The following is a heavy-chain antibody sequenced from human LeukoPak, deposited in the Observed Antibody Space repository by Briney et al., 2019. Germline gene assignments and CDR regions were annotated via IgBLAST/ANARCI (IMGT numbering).Heavy chain of an antibody. J-gene: IGHJ4*02. CDR1: GFTFSSYS. V-gene: IGHV3-21*01. Sequence: PGGSLRLSCAASGFTFSSYSMNWVRQAPGKGLEWVSSISSSSSYIYYADSVKGRFTTSRDNAKNSLYLQMNSLRAEDTAVYYCARGQYYYDSSGYYGYFDYWGQGTLVTVSS. D-gene: IGHD3-22*01. CDR3: ARGQYYYDSSGYYGYFDY. CDR2: ISSSSSYI.